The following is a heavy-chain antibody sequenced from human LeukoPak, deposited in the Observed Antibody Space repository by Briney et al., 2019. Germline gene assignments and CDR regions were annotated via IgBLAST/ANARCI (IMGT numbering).Heavy chain of an antibody. D-gene: IGHD3-10*01. CDR2: ISYSGST. J-gene: IGHJ4*02. Sequence: SETLSLTCTVSGGSISGFYWSWIRQPPGKGLEWIGFISYSGSTNYNPSLKSRVTISLDTSKNQFSLKLSSVTAADTAVYYCASNYYGSGSLDYWGQGNLVTVSS. CDR1: GGSISGFY. CDR3: ASNYYGSGSLDY. V-gene: IGHV4-59*01.